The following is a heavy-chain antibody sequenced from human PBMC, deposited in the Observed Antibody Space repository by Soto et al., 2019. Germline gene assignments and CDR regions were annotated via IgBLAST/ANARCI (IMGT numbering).Heavy chain of an antibody. Sequence: LSLTCTVSGGSLSSYYWSWIRQPPGKGLEWIGYIYYSGSTNYNPSLKSRVTISVDTSKNQFSLKLSSVTAADTAVYYCARVWGSSGYYFYFDYWGQGTLVTVSS. D-gene: IGHD3-22*01. CDR3: ARVWGSSGYYFYFDY. CDR2: IYYSGST. V-gene: IGHV4-59*01. CDR1: GGSLSSYY. J-gene: IGHJ4*02.